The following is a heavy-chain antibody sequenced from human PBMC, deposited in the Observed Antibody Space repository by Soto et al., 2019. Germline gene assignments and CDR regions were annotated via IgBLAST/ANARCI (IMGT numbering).Heavy chain of an antibody. CDR2: MNPNSGNT. CDR1: GYTFTSYD. J-gene: IGHJ3*02. Sequence: ASVKVSCKASGYTFTSYDINWVRRATGQGLEWMGWMNPNSGNTGYAQKFQGRVTMTRNTSISTAYMELSSLRSEDTAVYYCAPPTTVTTEHAFDIWGHGTMVTVSS. V-gene: IGHV1-8*01. D-gene: IGHD1-1*01. CDR3: APPTTVTTEHAFDI.